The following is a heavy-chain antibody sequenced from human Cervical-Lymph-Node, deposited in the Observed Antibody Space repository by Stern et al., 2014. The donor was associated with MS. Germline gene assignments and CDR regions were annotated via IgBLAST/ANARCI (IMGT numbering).Heavy chain of an antibody. Sequence: EMQLVESGGGLVQPGGSLRISCAASGFTFDSYSMHWVRQVPGKGLVWVSRINTDGSSPRYADSVKGRFTISRDNAKNMLYLEMNSLRAEDTAVYYCSGSNWYFFDYWGQGTLVTVSS. CDR1: GFTFDSYS. CDR2: INTDGSSP. J-gene: IGHJ4*02. D-gene: IGHD6-13*01. CDR3: SGSNWYFFDY. V-gene: IGHV3-74*02.